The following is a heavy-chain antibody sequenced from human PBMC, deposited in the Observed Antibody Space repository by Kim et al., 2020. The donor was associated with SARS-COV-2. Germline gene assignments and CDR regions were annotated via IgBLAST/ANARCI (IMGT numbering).Heavy chain of an antibody. J-gene: IGHJ6*02. CDR3: ARDKGSGSYYSAYYYYYGMDV. D-gene: IGHD3-10*01. CDR2: IYSGGST. CDR1: GFTVSSNY. Sequence: GGSLRLSCAASGFTVSSNYMSWVRQAPGKGLEWVSVIYSGGSTYYADSVKGRFTISRDNSKNTLYLQMNSLRAEDTAVYYCARDKGSGSYYSAYYYYYGMDVWGQGTTVTVSS. V-gene: IGHV3-53*01.